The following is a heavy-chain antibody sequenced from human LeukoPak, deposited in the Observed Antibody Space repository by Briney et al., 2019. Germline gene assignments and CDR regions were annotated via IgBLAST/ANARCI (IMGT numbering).Heavy chain of an antibody. V-gene: IGHV4-59*08. Sequence: LETLXLTCTVSGGSISSYYWSWIRQPPGKGLEWIGYIYYSGSTNYNPSLKSRVTISVDTSKNQFSLKLSSVTAADTAVYYCARRGGPTVEYWGQGTLVTVSS. J-gene: IGHJ4*02. CDR3: ARRGGPTVEY. CDR1: GGSISSYY. D-gene: IGHD6-25*01. CDR2: IYYSGST.